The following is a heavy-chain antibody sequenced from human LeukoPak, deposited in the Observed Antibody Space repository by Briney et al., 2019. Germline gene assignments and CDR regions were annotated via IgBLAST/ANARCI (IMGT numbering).Heavy chain of an antibody. CDR3: ARGDSSWYYFDN. D-gene: IGHD2-2*01. J-gene: IGHJ4*02. Sequence: GGSQRLSCTASGFIFGDYYMTWIRQAPGKGLEWVSYISSSGSSTYYADSVKGRFTISRDNAKNSLYLQMNSLRVEDTAIYFCARGDSSWYYFDNWGQGTLVTVSS. CDR2: ISSSGSST. CDR1: GFIFGDYY. V-gene: IGHV3-11*01.